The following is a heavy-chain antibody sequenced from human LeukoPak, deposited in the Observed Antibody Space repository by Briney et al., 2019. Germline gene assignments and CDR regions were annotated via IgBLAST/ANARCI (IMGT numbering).Heavy chain of an antibody. Sequence: GGSLRLSCAASGFTFSTYSMNWVRQAPGKGLEWVSYIGSSSTSIYYADSVKGRFTISRDNAKNSLYLQMHSLRAEDTAVYYCARDRDYYETSGYYLTFFDSWGQGTLVTVSS. CDR3: ARDRDYYETSGYYLTFFDS. J-gene: IGHJ4*02. V-gene: IGHV3-48*01. D-gene: IGHD3-22*01. CDR2: IGSSSTSI. CDR1: GFTFSTYS.